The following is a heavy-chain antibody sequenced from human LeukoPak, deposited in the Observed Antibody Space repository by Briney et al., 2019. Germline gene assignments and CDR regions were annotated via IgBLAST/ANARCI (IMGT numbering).Heavy chain of an antibody. CDR1: GGTFSSYA. V-gene: IGHV1-69*01. D-gene: IGHD3-22*01. CDR3: AKDEKGYYHDTSGYPDAFDI. CDR2: IIPIFGTA. J-gene: IGHJ3*02. Sequence: ASVKVSCKASGGTFSSYAISWVRQAPGQGLEWMGGIIPIFGTANYAQKFQGRVTITADESTSTAYMELSSLRSEDTAVYYCAKDEKGYYHDTSGYPDAFDIWGQGTMVTVSS.